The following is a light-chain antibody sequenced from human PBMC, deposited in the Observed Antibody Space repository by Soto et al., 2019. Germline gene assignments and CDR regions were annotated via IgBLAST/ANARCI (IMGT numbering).Light chain of an antibody. Sequence: EIVLTQSPATLSLSPGDRATLSCRARRSVGSYLAWYQQKPGQAPRLLIYDASIRATGIPARFSGSGSGADYALTISSLEPGDFAVYYCQQRSNWYTFGQGTKLEIK. J-gene: IGKJ2*01. CDR2: DAS. CDR1: RSVGSY. V-gene: IGKV3-11*01. CDR3: QQRSNWYT.